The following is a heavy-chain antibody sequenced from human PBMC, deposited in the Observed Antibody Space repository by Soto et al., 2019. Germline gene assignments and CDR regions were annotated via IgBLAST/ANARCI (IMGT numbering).Heavy chain of an antibody. D-gene: IGHD2-15*01. CDR2: IIPIFGTA. CDR3: AREISTVVTGWFDP. V-gene: IGHV1-69*12. CDR1: GGTFSSYA. J-gene: IGHJ5*02. Sequence: QVQLVQSGAEVKKPGSSVKVSCKASGGTFSSYAISWVRQAPGQGLEWMGGIIPIFGTANYAQKFQGRVTISGDEXXSTAYMERSSLRSEDTAVYYCAREISTVVTGWFDPWGQGTLVTVSS.